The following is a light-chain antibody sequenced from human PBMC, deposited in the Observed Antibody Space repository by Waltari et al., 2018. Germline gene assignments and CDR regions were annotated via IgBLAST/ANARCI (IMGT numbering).Light chain of an antibody. CDR2: KDT. J-gene: IGLJ2*01. CDR3: QSADSTSTHVV. V-gene: IGLV3-25*03. Sequence: SYELTQPPSVSVSPGQTATIPCSGDALPKQFSFWYQQTPGQAPVLVTHKDTERPSGIPDRFSGSTSGTTVTLTISGVQAEDEADYYCQSADSTSTHVVFGGGTKLTVL. CDR1: ALPKQF.